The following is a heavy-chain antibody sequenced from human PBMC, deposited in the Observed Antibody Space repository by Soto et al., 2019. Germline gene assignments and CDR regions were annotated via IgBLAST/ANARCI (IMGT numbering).Heavy chain of an antibody. CDR1: GYTFTNFG. D-gene: IGHD2-2*01. Sequence: ASVKVSCKASGYTFTNFGISWVRQAPGQGLEWMGWINAGNGNTKYSQKFQGRVTITRDTSASTAYMELSSLRSEDTAVYYCARDQGAIYAPYWYFDLWGRGTLVTVSS. J-gene: IGHJ2*01. CDR3: ARDQGAIYAPYWYFDL. CDR2: INAGNGNT. V-gene: IGHV1-3*01.